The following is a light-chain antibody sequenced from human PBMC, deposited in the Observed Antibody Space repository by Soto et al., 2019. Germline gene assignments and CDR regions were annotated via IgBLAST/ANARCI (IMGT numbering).Light chain of an antibody. CDR3: PKYNSAPIT. J-gene: IGKJ5*01. CDR1: QGISNY. Sequence: DIQMTQSPSSLSASVGDRVTITCRARQGISNYLAWYQQKPGKVPKLLIYAASTLQSGGPSRFSGSGSGTDFTLTIRSMQPRDFATYYCPKYNSAPITFGQGSRLEIK. CDR2: AAS. V-gene: IGKV1-27*01.